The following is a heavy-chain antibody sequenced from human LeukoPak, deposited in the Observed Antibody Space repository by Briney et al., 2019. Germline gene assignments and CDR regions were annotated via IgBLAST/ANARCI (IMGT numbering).Heavy chain of an antibody. D-gene: IGHD4-17*01. J-gene: IGHJ6*02. CDR3: ARVDGDYNYYYYGMDV. V-gene: IGHV3-30-3*01. CDR1: GFTFSSYA. Sequence: PGGSLRLSCAASGFTFSSYAMHWVRQAPGKGLEWVAVISYDGSNKYYADSVKGRFTISRDNSKNTLYLQMNSLGAEDTAVYYCARVDGDYNYYYYGMDVWGQGTTVTVSS. CDR2: ISYDGSNK.